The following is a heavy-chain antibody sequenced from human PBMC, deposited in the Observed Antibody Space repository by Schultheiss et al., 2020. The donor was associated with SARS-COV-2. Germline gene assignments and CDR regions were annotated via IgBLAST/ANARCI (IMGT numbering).Heavy chain of an antibody. D-gene: IGHD2-15*01. J-gene: IGHJ3*02. CDR1: GGSFSGYY. V-gene: IGHV4-59*12. CDR2: IYYSGST. CDR3: ASLNYCSGGSCYDAFDI. Sequence: SETLSLTCAVYGGSFSGYYWSWIRQHPGKGLEWIGYIYYSGSTNYNPSLKSRITISVDTSKNQFSLKLSSVTAADTAVYYCASLNYCSGGSCYDAFDIWGQGTTVTVSS.